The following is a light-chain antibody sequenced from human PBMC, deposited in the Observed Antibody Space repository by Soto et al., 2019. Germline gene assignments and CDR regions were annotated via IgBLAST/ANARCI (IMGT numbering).Light chain of an antibody. J-gene: IGKJ1*01. CDR3: QQYKSYPWT. CDR1: QTISGW. CDR2: DAS. Sequence: DIPMTQSPSTLSASVGEGVTITCRASQTISGWLAWYQQRPGKAPKLLISDASSLRSGVPSRFSGSGSGTEFTLTISSLQPDDFGSYYCQQYKSYPWTFGHGTKVEV. V-gene: IGKV1-5*01.